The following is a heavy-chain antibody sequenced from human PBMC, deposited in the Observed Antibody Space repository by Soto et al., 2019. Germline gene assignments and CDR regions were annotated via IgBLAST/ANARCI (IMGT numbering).Heavy chain of an antibody. V-gene: IGHV3-30-3*01. CDR3: ARPWGQLSTYYYGMDT. J-gene: IGHJ6*02. Sequence: GGSLRLSCAASGFTFRNYAMHWVRQAPGKGLEWVATISYDGDNKYYTDSVKGPFTISRDNSKNTLYLQMNSLRPEDTAVYYCARPWGQLSTYYYGMDTWGQGTTVTVSS. CDR2: ISYDGDNK. CDR1: GFTFRNYA. D-gene: IGHD3-16*01.